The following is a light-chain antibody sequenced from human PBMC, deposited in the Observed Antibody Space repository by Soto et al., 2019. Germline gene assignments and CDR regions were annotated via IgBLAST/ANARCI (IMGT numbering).Light chain of an antibody. CDR1: SSDGGGYDY. CDR2: EVS. Sequence: QSVLTQPPSASGSPGQSVTISCAGTSSDGGGYDYVSWYQQHPGEAPKLIIYEVSKRPSGVPDRFSGSKSGNTASLTVSGLQAEDEADYYCSSYAGSNKYVVGTGAKVPS. V-gene: IGLV2-8*01. CDR3: SSYAGSNKYV. J-gene: IGLJ1*01.